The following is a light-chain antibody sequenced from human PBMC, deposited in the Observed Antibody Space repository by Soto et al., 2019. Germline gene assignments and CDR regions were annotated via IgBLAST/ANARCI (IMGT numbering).Light chain of an antibody. J-gene: IGKJ1*01. CDR3: QHYNSYSEA. Sequence: DIQMTQSPSTLSGSVGDRVTITCGASQTISSWLAWYQKKTGKAPKLLIYKASTLKSGVPSRLSGSGSGTEFTLTISSLQTDDFATYYCQHYNSYSEAFGHGTKVDIK. CDR2: KAS. CDR1: QTISSW. V-gene: IGKV1-5*03.